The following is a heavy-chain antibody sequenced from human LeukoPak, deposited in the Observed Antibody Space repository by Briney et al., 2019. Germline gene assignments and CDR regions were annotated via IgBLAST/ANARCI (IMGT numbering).Heavy chain of an antibody. CDR2: IYYSGST. V-gene: IGHV4-59*08. CDR3: ARHRGNIAAAGMTCDY. D-gene: IGHD6-13*01. CDR1: GVSISSYY. J-gene: IGHJ4*02. Sequence: PSETLSLTCTVSGVSISSYYWSWIRQPPGKGLEWIGYIYYSGSTNYNPSLKSRVTISVDTSKNQFSLKLSSVTAADTAVYYCARHRGNIAAAGMTCDYWGQGTLVTVSS.